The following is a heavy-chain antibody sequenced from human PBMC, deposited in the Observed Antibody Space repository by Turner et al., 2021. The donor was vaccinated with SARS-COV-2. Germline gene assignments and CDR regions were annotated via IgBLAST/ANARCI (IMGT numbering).Heavy chain of an antibody. J-gene: IGHJ4*02. D-gene: IGHD3-22*01. CDR1: GGPFSSYA. CDR3: AREVTRDSSGYYYPPDGFDY. CDR2: IIPILGIA. V-gene: IGHV1-69*10. Sequence: QVQLVQSGAEVKKPGSSVKVSCKASGGPFSSYAISWVRQAPGQGLEWMGGIIPILGIANYAQKFQGRVTINADKSTSTAYMELSRLRSEDTAVYYCAREVTRDSSGYYYPPDGFDYWGQGTLVTVSS.